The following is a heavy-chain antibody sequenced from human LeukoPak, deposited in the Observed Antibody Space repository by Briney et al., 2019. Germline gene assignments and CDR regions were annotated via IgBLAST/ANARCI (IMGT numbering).Heavy chain of an antibody. J-gene: IGHJ4*02. V-gene: IGHV3-21*01. CDR2: ISSSSSYI. D-gene: IGHD5-18*01. CDR3: AGKNEYSYGSIFDY. Sequence: GGSLRLSCAASGSTFSSYSMNWVRQAPGKGLEWVSCISSSSSYIYYADSVRGRFTISRDNAKNSLYLQMNSLRAEDTAVYYCAGKNEYSYGSIFDYWGQGTLVTVSS. CDR1: GSTFSSYS.